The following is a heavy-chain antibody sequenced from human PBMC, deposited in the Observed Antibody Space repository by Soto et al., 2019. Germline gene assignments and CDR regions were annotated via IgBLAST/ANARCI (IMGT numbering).Heavy chain of an antibody. CDR3: ARHVRGAVTMNWFDP. Sequence: QLQESGPGLVKPSETLSLTCTVSGGSIISSNFYWGWIRQPPGKVLEWIGSVEYGGSTYDNTSLKSRVTLSADTSKNQFSLKLTSVTAADTAIYYCARHVRGAVTMNWFDPWGHGTLVTVSS. V-gene: IGHV4-39*01. CDR2: VEYGGST. D-gene: IGHD3-10*02. CDR1: GGSIISSNFY. J-gene: IGHJ5*02.